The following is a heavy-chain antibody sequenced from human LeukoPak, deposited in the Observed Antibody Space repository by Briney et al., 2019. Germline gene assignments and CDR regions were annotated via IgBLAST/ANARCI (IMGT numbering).Heavy chain of an antibody. J-gene: IGHJ4*02. D-gene: IGHD3-9*01. CDR2: IIPIFGRA. Sequence: ASVKVSCKASGGTFSSYAISWVRQAPGQGLEWMGGIIPIFGRANYAQKFQGRVTITADKSTSTAYMELSSLRSEDTAVYYCAREISDYDILTGYYKSRYFDYWGQGPLVTVSS. CDR3: AREISDYDILTGYYKSRYFDY. CDR1: GGTFSSYA. V-gene: IGHV1-69*06.